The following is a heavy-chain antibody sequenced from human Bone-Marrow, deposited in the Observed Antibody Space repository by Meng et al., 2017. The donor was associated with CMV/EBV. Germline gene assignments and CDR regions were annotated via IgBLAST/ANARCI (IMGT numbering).Heavy chain of an antibody. J-gene: IGHJ5*02. CDR2: IYYSGST. CDR3: AIRDYDFWSGYYSGWFDP. D-gene: IGHD3-3*01. V-gene: IGHV4-31*02. Sequence: ISSGGYYWSWIRQHPGKGLEWIGYIYYSGSTYYNPSLKSRVTISVDTSKNQFSLKLSSVTAADTAVYYCAIRDYDFWSGYYSGWFDPWGQGTLVTVSS. CDR1: ISSGGYY.